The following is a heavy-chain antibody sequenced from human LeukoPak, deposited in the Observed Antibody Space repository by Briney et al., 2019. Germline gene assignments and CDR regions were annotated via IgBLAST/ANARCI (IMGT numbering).Heavy chain of an antibody. CDR3: ARSTYYDSSGYYLKLGYYFDY. J-gene: IGHJ4*02. CDR1: GFTFSSYA. Sequence: GGSLRVSCAASGFTFSSYAMHWVRQAPGKGLEWVAYISYDGSSKYYAHYVKRRFTTSRDNAKKTLYVQINSLRAEDTAVYYCARSTYYDSSGYYLKLGYYFDYWGKGTLVTASS. D-gene: IGHD3-22*01. CDR2: ISYDGSSK. V-gene: IGHV3-30*04.